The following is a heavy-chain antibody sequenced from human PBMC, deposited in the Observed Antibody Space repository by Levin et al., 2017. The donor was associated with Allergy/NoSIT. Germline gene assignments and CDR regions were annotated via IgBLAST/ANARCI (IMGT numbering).Heavy chain of an antibody. J-gene: IGHJ6*02. D-gene: IGHD2-15*01. V-gene: IGHV1-69*06. CDR3: ARTLGYCSGGSCYENYYYDYGMDV. CDR1: GGTFSSYA. CDR2: IIPIFGTA. Sequence: SVKVSCKASGGTFSSYAISWVRQAPGQGLEWMGGIIPIFGTANYAQKFQGRVTITADKSTSTAYMELSSLRSEDTAVYYCARTLGYCSGGSCYENYYYDYGMDVWGQGTTVTVSS.